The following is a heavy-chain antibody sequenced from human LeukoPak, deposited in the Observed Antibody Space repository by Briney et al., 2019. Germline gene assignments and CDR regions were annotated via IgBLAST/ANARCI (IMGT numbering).Heavy chain of an antibody. CDR2: IYYSGST. CDR1: GGFISSHY. V-gene: IGHV4-59*08. Sequence: SETLSLTCTVSGGFISSHYWSWIRQPPGKGLEWIGYIYYSGSTNYNPSLKSRVTISVDTSKNQFSLKLSSVTAADTAVYYCATLATLDYWGQGTLVTVSS. CDR3: ATLATLDY. J-gene: IGHJ4*02.